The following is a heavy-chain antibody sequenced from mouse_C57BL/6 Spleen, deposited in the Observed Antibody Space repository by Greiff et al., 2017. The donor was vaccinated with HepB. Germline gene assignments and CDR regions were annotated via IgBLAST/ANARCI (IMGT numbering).Heavy chain of an antibody. Sequence: EVQLVESGGGLVQPKGSLKLSCAASGFSFNTYAMNWVRQAPGKGLEWVARIRSKSNNYATYYADSVKDRFTISRDDSESMLYLQMNNLKTEDTAMYYCVRSQLGGYFDYWGQGTTLTVSS. D-gene: IGHD4-1*02. CDR2: IRSKSNNYAT. J-gene: IGHJ2*01. CDR3: VRSQLGGYFDY. V-gene: IGHV10-1*01. CDR1: GFSFNTYA.